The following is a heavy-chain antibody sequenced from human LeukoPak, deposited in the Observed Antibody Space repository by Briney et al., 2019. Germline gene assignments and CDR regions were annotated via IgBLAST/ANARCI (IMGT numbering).Heavy chain of an antibody. Sequence: ASVKVSCKASGYTFTGYYMHWVRQAPGQGLEWMGWINPNSGGTNYAQKFQGRVTMTRDTSISTAYMELGRLRSDDTAVYYCATPYSYSGSSYDAFDIWGQGTMVTVSS. V-gene: IGHV1-2*02. J-gene: IGHJ3*02. CDR3: ATPYSYSGSSYDAFDI. D-gene: IGHD1-26*01. CDR2: INPNSGGT. CDR1: GYTFTGYY.